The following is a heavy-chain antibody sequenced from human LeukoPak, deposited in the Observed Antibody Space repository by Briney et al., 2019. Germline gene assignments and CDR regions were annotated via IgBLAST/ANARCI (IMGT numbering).Heavy chain of an antibody. CDR1: GFTFSSYA. CDR2: ISYDGSNK. CDR3: ARDRLAYCGGDCFWIRYYFDY. V-gene: IGHV3-30-3*01. Sequence: PGGSLRLSCAVSGFTFSSYAMHWVRQAPGKGLEWVAVISYDGSNKYYADSVKGRFTISRDNSKNTLYLQMNSLRAEDTAVYYCARDRLAYCGGDCFWIRYYFDYWGQGTLVTVSS. D-gene: IGHD2-21*02. J-gene: IGHJ4*02.